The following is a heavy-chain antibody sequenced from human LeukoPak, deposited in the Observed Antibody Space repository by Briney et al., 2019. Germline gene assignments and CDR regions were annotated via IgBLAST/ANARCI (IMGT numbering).Heavy chain of an antibody. CDR2: ISGAGGST. D-gene: IGHD3-22*01. Sequence: GGSLRLSCTASGFTFSSYAMSWVRQAPGKGLEWVSVISGAGGSTNHADPVKGRFTISRDNSKNTLYLQMNSLRAEDTGVYYCAKESGDDSSGYYEVFDYWGQGTLVTVSS. J-gene: IGHJ4*02. CDR3: AKESGDDSSGYYEVFDY. CDR1: GFTFSSYA. V-gene: IGHV3-23*01.